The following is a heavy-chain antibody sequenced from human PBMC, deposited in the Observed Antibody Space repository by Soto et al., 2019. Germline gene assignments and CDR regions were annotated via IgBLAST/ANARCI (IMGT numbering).Heavy chain of an antibody. CDR1: GFTFFSYG. V-gene: IGHV3-30*18. Sequence: PGGSLRLPCAASGFTFFSYGMHWVRQAPGKGLEWVAVISYDGSNKYYGDSVKGRFTISRDNSKNTLYLQMNSLRADDTAVYYCAKDRAGDIYVAARSGLDYWGQGTLVTVSS. CDR2: ISYDGSNK. CDR3: AKDRAGDIYVAARSGLDY. J-gene: IGHJ4*02. D-gene: IGHD3-3*01.